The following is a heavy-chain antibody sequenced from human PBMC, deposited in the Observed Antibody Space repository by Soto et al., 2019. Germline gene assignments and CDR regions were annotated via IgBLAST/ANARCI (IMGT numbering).Heavy chain of an antibody. J-gene: IGHJ3*02. D-gene: IGHD6-19*01. V-gene: IGHV1-3*01. CDR3: ATQTGYSSGWYAAFDI. CDR1: GYTFTSYA. Sequence: ASVKVSCKASGYTFTSYAMHWVRQAPGQRLEWMGWINAGNGNTKYSQKFQGRVTITRDTSASTAYMELSSLRSEGTAVYYCATQTGYSSGWYAAFDIWGQGTMVTVSS. CDR2: INAGNGNT.